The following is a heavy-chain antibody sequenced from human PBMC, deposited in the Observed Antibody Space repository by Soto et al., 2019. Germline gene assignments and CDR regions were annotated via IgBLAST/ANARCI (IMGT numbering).Heavy chain of an antibody. CDR2: IIPVFGAA. CDR1: GGAFSTSD. Sequence: QVHLVQSGAEVKMPGSSVRVSCASSGGAFSTSDIGWVRQAPGQGLEWMGGIIPVFGAANYAQKFKGRVTITADESTRTAYLEMSSLKPEDTATYYCARDPRSGWGHDAFDVWGPGTSIIVSS. J-gene: IGHJ3*01. D-gene: IGHD3-22*01. CDR3: ARDPRSGWGHDAFDV. V-gene: IGHV1-69*01.